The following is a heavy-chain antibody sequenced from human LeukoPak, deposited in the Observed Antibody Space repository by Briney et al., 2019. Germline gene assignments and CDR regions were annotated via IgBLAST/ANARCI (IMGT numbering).Heavy chain of an antibody. V-gene: IGHV1-3*01. Sequence: ASVKVSCKASGYTFTTSAMHWVRQAPGQRLEWMGWINAGSGNTKYSQKFQGRVTITRDTSASTAYMELSSLRSEDTAVYYCARVSEWGCYLDYWGQGTLVTVSS. J-gene: IGHJ4*02. CDR1: GYTFTTSA. CDR3: ARVSEWGCYLDY. CDR2: INAGSGNT. D-gene: IGHD2-8*01.